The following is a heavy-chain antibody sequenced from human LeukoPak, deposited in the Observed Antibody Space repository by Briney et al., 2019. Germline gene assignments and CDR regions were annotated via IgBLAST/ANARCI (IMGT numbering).Heavy chain of an antibody. V-gene: IGHV5-51*01. CDR3: VRNAHCSSTSCYIWFDP. CDR2: IYPGDSDT. CDR1: GSSFTSYW. J-gene: IGHJ5*02. Sequence: GASLKISYKGSGSSFTSYWIGWVRPMPGKGLEWMGIIYPGDSDTSYSPSFQGQVTISADKSISTAFLQWSSLKSSDTAMYYCVRNAHCSSTSCYIWFDPWGQGTLVTVSS. D-gene: IGHD2-2*02.